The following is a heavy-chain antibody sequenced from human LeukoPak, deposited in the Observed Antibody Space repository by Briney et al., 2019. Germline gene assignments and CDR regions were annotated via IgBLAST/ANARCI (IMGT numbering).Heavy chain of an antibody. CDR3: ARRHYYDSSGYYCVDY. J-gene: IGHJ4*02. CDR2: ISSSSSTI. CDR1: GFTFSSYS. D-gene: IGHD3-22*01. Sequence: GGSLRFSCAASGFTFSSYSMNWVRQAPGKGLEWVSYISSSSSTIYYADSVKGRFTISRDNAKNSLYLQMNSLRAEDTAVYYCARRHYYDSSGYYCVDYWGQGTLVTVSS. V-gene: IGHV3-48*01.